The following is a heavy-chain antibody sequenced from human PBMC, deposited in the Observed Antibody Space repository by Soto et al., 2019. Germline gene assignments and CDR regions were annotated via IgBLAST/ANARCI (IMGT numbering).Heavy chain of an antibody. CDR2: IYSGGST. CDR3: AREAGDGDRPAYWYFDL. J-gene: IGHJ2*01. Sequence: ESGGGLVQPGGSLRLSCAASGFTVSSNYMSWVRQAPGKGLEWVSVIYSGGSTYYADSVKGRFTISRDNSKNTLYLQMNSLRAEDTAVYYCAREAGDGDRPAYWYFDLWGRGTLVTVSS. CDR1: GFTVSSNY. V-gene: IGHV3-66*01.